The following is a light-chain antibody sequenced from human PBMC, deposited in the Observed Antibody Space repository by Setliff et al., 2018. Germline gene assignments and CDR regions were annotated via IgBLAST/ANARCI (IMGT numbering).Light chain of an antibody. CDR3: CSYTSSSTYV. V-gene: IGLV2-14*01. J-gene: IGLJ1*01. CDR2: EVT. CDR1: SSDIGAYDF. Sequence: QSVLTQPASVSGSHGQSITVSCSGTSSDIGAYDFVSWYQHHPGKAPKLMIYEVTNRPSGVSNRFSGSKSGNTASLTISGLQAEDEADYYCCSYTSSSTYVFGTGTKVTVL.